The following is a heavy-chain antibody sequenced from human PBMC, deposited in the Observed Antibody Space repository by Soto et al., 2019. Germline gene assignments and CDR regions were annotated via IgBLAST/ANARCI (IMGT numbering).Heavy chain of an antibody. Sequence: PSETLSLTCAVYGGSFSGYYWSWIRQPPGKGLEWIGEINHSGSTNYNPSLKSRVTISVDTSKNQFSLKLSSVTAADTAVYYCGGLATLYGWGSFWGGYYNGMDVGAKGTPATSSS. CDR2: INHSGST. V-gene: IGHV4-34*01. J-gene: IGHJ6*04. CDR3: GGLATLYGWGSFWGGYYNGMDV. CDR1: GGSFSGYY. D-gene: IGHD3-10*01.